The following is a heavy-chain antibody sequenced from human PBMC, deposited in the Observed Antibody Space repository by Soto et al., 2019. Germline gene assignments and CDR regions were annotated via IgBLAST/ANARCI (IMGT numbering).Heavy chain of an antibody. CDR1: GGSFSGYY. V-gene: IGHV4-34*01. D-gene: IGHD7-27*01. CDR3: ARAGALGTIDMDV. CDR2: INHSGST. J-gene: IGHJ6*02. Sequence: PSETLSLTCAFYGGSFSGYYWSWIRQPPGKGLEWIGEINHSGSTNYNPSLKSRVTISVDTSKNQFSLKLSSVTAADTAVYYCARAGALGTIDMDVWGQGTTVTVSS.